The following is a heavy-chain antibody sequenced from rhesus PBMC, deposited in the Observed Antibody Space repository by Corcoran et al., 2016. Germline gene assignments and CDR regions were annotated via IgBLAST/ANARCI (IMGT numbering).Heavy chain of an antibody. CDR2: INGIRGST. V-gene: IGHV4-80*01. J-gene: IGHJ4*01. CDR3: ARSHTVGTVTNFGY. D-gene: IGHD5-24*01. Sequence: QVQLQESGPGLVKPSETLSLTGAVSGGSFSSYGWGWIRQPPGKGLEWSGKINGIRGSTNYNPPLKSRVTISKGASKTQFALKLSSVTAADTAVYYCARSHTVGTVTNFGYGGQGVLVTVSS. CDR1: GGSFSSYG.